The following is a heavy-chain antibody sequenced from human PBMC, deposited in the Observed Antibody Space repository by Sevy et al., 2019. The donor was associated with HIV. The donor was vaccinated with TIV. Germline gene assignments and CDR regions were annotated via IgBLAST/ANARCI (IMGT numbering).Heavy chain of an antibody. J-gene: IGHJ2*01. CDR1: GYTFTDFY. V-gene: IGHV1-2*02. CDR3: ARGIAAGGTDWYFDL. D-gene: IGHD6-13*01. CDR2: INPKTGGT. Sequence: ASVKVSCKASGYTFTDFYIHWVRQAPGQGLEWMGWINPKTGGTNNEQKFQDRVTMSRDTSISTHFIEMTRLRSDDTADYYCARGIAAGGTDWYFDLWGRGTLVTVSS.